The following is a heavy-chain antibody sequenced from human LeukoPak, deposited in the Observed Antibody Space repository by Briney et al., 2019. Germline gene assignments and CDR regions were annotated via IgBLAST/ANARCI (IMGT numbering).Heavy chain of an antibody. CDR2: ISAGGGST. CDR1: GFAFRTFA. D-gene: IGHD3-22*01. J-gene: IGHJ5*02. Sequence: GGSLRLSCAASGFAFRTFAMSWVRQAPGKGLEWVSGISAGGGSTEYADSVKGRFTISRDNSKNTLYLEMNSLRAGDTATYYCAKERGNYYNTPRFDPWGQGTLVTVSS. V-gene: IGHV3-23*01. CDR3: AKERGNYYNTPRFDP.